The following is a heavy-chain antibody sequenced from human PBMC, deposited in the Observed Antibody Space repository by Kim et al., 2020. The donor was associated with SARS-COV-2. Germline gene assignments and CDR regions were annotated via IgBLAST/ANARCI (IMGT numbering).Heavy chain of an antibody. CDR3: ARSAVAGTKAPPGVWFDP. CDR2: ISSNGGST. Sequence: GGSLRLSCAASGFTFSSYAMHWVRQAPGKGLEYVSAISSNGGSTYYADSVKGRFTISRDNSKNTLYLQMGSLRAEDMAVYYCARSAVAGTKAPPGVWFDPWGQGTLVTVSS. CDR1: GFTFSSYA. V-gene: IGHV3-64*02. J-gene: IGHJ5*02. D-gene: IGHD6-19*01.